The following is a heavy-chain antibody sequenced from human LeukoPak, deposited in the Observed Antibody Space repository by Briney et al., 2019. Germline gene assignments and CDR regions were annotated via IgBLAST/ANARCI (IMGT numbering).Heavy chain of an antibody. CDR1: GFAFSTYE. J-gene: IGHJ4*02. CDR2: ISNTGSTI. V-gene: IGHV3-48*03. Sequence: GGSLRLSCAASGFAFSTYEMNWVRQAPGKGLEWISYISNTGSTIYYADSVKGRFTISRDNARNSLYLQMHSLRAEDTAVYYCARADIRAIASSGWYGFDYWGQGTLVTVSS. D-gene: IGHD6-19*01. CDR3: ARADIRAIASSGWYGFDY.